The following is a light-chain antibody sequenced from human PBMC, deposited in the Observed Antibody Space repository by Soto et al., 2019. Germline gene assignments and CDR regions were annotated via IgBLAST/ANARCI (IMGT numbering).Light chain of an antibody. CDR1: QGISNY. CDR3: HKYNSAALT. CDR2: ASS. Sequence: DIQMTQSPSSLSASVGDRVTITCRASQGISNYLAWYQQKPGEVPKVLIYASSTLQSGVPARFSGSGSGTDLTIVISSLEPVDVETYYCHKYNSAALTFGGGTKLEIK. J-gene: IGKJ4*01. V-gene: IGKV1-27*01.